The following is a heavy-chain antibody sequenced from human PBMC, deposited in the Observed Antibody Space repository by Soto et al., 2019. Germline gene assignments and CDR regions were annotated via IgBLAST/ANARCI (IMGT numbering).Heavy chain of an antibody. CDR3: AKDLPGWLPSPTSSRY. V-gene: IGHV4-31*03. CDR2: ISYSGST. Sequence: SETLSLTCTVSGGSISSGGYYWSWIRQHPGTGLEWIGHISYSGSTYYNTSLKSRVTISVDRSKNQFSLKLSSVTAADTAVYYCAKDLPGWLPSPTSSRYSGQGTLVTVSS. CDR1: GGSISSGGYY. D-gene: IGHD2-15*01. J-gene: IGHJ4*02.